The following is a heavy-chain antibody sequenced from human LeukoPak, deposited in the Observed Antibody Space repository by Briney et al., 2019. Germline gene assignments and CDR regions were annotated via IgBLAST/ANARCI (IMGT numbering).Heavy chain of an antibody. CDR2: IIPIFGTA. CDR3: ARDPRTYYYGSGELLLGWFDP. V-gene: IGHV1-69*13. CDR1: GGTFSSYA. D-gene: IGHD3-10*01. J-gene: IGHJ5*02. Sequence: SVKVSCKASGGTFSSYAISWVRQAPGQGLEWMGGIIPIFGTANYAQKFQGRVTITAGESTSTAYMELSSLRSEDTAVYYCARDPRTYYYGSGELLLGWFDPWGQGTLVTVSS.